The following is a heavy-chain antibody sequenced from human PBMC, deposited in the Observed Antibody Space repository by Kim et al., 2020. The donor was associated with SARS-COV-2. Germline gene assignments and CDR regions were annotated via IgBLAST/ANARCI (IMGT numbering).Heavy chain of an antibody. V-gene: IGHV3-30*07. CDR3: ARGQVVRGVIIPGAFDI. D-gene: IGHD3-10*01. Sequence: VKGRFTIARDNSKNTLYMQMNSRRAEDTAVYYCARGQVVRGVIIPGAFDIWGQGTMVTVSS. J-gene: IGHJ3*02.